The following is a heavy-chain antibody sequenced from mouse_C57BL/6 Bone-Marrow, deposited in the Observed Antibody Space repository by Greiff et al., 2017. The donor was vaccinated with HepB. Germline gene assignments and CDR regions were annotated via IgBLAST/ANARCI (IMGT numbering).Heavy chain of an antibody. J-gene: IGHJ2*01. V-gene: IGHV14-4*01. D-gene: IGHD1-1*01. CDR3: TTDTTVVAPDY. CDR1: GFNIKDDY. CDR2: IDPENGDT. Sequence: VQLKESGAELVRPGASVKLSCTASGFNIKDDYMHWVKQRPEQGLEWIGWIDPENGDTEYASKFQGKATITADTSSNTAYLQLSSLTSEDTAVYYCTTDTTVVAPDYWGQGTTLTVSS.